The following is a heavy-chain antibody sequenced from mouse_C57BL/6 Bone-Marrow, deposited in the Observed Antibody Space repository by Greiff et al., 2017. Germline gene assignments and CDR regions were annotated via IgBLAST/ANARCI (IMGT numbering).Heavy chain of an antibody. CDR2: IGSGGSCI. V-gene: IGHV5-6*01. CDR1: GFTFSSYS. J-gene: IGHJ1*03. CDR3: ENCDSSGHWYFDV. D-gene: IGHD1-1*01. Sequence: EVQLVESGADLVKPGASLKLSCAASGFTFSSYSMSWVRQTTDQRLEWVATIGSGGSCIYYPDKMKGRCAISRDNAKNTLYLQKSSMKSEDTAMYYGENCDSSGHWYFDVWGRGTTVTVSA.